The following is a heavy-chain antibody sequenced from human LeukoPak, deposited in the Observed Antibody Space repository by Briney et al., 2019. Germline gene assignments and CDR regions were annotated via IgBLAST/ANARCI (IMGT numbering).Heavy chain of an antibody. Sequence: PGGSLRLSCAASGFTFSSYSMNWVRQAPGKGLEWLSSISSSSSYIYCADSVKGRFTISRDNAKNSLYLQMNSLRAEDTAVYYCARVAGEMATMRDWRFDYWGQGTLVTVSS. D-gene: IGHD5-24*01. J-gene: IGHJ4*02. CDR1: GFTFSSYS. CDR2: ISSSSSYI. V-gene: IGHV3-21*01. CDR3: ARVAGEMATMRDWRFDY.